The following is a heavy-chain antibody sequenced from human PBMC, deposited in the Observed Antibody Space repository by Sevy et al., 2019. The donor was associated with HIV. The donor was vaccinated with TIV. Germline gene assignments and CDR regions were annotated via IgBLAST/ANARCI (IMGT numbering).Heavy chain of an antibody. CDR1: GFTFSYSG. CDR3: AKDWGTTASSGWYFDY. J-gene: IGHJ4*02. Sequence: GGSLRLSCAASGFTFSYSGMHWVRQAPGKGLEWVAIIWYDGSEKYYADSVKGRFTISRDNSKNTVYRQIHSLRAEDTAIYYCAKDWGTTASSGWYFDYWGQGTLVTVSS. CDR2: IWYDGSEK. D-gene: IGHD6-6*01. V-gene: IGHV3-33*06.